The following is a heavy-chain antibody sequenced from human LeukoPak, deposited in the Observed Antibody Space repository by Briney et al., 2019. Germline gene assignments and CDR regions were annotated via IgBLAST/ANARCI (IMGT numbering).Heavy chain of an antibody. Sequence: PGGSLRLSCAASGFTFSSYGMHWVRQAPGKGLEWVAFIRYDGSNKYYADSVKGRFTISRDNSKNTLYLQMNSLRAEDTAVYYCARDYGSGSYYPDVYYYMDVWGKGTTVTISS. D-gene: IGHD3-10*01. J-gene: IGHJ6*03. CDR1: GFTFSSYG. V-gene: IGHV3-30*02. CDR2: IRYDGSNK. CDR3: ARDYGSGSYYPDVYYYMDV.